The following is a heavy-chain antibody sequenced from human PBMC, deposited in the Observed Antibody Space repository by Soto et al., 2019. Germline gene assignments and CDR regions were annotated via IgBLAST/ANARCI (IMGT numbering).Heavy chain of an antibody. Sequence: LSLTCAIYGGSFSNYYWNWIRQPPGKGLEWMGKINHNGSNKYYADSVKGRFTISRDNSKNTLSLHLNTLKPEDTAVYHCAKDRVGGTFYTPLGFWGQGTLVTVSS. CDR1: GGSFSNYY. D-gene: IGHD1-7*01. CDR3: AKDRVGGTFYTPLGF. J-gene: IGHJ4*02. V-gene: IGHV3-30*18. CDR2: INHNGSN.